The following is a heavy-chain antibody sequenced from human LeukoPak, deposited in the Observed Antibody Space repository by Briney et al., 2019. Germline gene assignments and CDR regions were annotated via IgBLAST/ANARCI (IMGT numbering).Heavy chain of an antibody. CDR3: ARDCSGGSCYSDY. D-gene: IGHD2-15*01. Sequence: SVKVSCKASGGTFSSYAISWVRQAPGQELEWMGGIIPIFGTANYAQKFQGRVTITADESTSTAYMELSSLRSEDTAVYYCARDCSGGSCYSDYWGQGTLVTVSS. J-gene: IGHJ4*02. CDR2: IIPIFGTA. V-gene: IGHV1-69*13. CDR1: GGTFSSYA.